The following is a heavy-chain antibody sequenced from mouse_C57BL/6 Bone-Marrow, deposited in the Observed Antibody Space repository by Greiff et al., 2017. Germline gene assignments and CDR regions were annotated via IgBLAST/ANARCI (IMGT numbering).Heavy chain of an antibody. V-gene: IGHV1-62-2*01. CDR1: GYTFTEYT. CDR3: ARHEKGNYYGPWFAY. J-gene: IGHJ3*01. D-gene: IGHD1-1*01. CDR2: FYPGSGST. Sequence: QVQLQQSGAELVKPGASVKLSCKASGYTFTEYTIHWVKQRSGQGLEWIGWFYPGSGSTKYNEKFKDKATLTADKSSSTVYMELSRLTSEDSAVYVGARHEKGNYYGPWFAYWGQGTLVTVSA.